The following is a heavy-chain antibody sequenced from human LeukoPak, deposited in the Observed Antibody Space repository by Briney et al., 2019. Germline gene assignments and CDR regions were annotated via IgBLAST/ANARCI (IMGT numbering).Heavy chain of an antibody. CDR1: GYTFTGYY. CDR2: INPNSGGT. J-gene: IGHJ4*02. D-gene: IGHD1-26*01. Sequence: ASVKVSCKASGYTFTGYYMHWVRQAPGQGLEWMGGINPNSGGTNYAQKFQGWVTMTRDTSISTAYMELSRLRSDDTAVYYCARGDFVLGGSYSYFDYRGQGTLVTVSS. V-gene: IGHV1-2*04. CDR3: ARGDFVLGGSYSYFDY.